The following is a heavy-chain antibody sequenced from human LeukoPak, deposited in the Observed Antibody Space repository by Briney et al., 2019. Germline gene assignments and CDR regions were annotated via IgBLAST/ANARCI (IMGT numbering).Heavy chain of an antibody. Sequence: SETLSLTCTVSGGSISSSSYYWGWIRQPPGKGLEWIGSIYYSGSTYYNPSLESRVTISVDTSKNQFSLKLSSVTAADTAVYYCASPPIGVEWLRWEDYWGQGTLVTVSS. V-gene: IGHV4-39*07. CDR2: IYYSGST. J-gene: IGHJ4*02. CDR3: ASPPIGVEWLRWEDY. D-gene: IGHD5-12*01. CDR1: GGSISSSSYY.